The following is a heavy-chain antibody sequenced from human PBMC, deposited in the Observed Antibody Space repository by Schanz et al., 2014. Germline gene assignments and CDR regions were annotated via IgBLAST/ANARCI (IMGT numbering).Heavy chain of an antibody. CDR3: VRDILHRVYDSGSP. CDR2: ISASGGDT. V-gene: IGHV3-23*01. J-gene: IGHJ5*02. D-gene: IGHD3-10*01. CDR1: EFTFSTDA. Sequence: DVHLLESGGGLVQPGGSLRLSCAASEFTFSTDAMSWVRQAPGKGLEWLSVISASGGDTYYADSVKGRFTISRDNSNKTVDLQMNSLRAEDTALYYCVRDILHRVYDSGSPWGQGTLVTVSS.